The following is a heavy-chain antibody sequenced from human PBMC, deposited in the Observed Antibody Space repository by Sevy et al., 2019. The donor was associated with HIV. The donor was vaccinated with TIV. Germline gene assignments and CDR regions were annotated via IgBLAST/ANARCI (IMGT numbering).Heavy chain of an antibody. J-gene: IGHJ4*02. V-gene: IGHV3-30*03. CDR3: ARRDVNHQYLMDY. Sequence: GGSLRLSCAASGFTFSDYAMHWVRQAPGKGLEWLSYISYDERDIYYLDPVRGRFSVSRDISKRTLFLQMNDLRPEDTAVYYCARRDVNHQYLMDYWGQGILVTVSS. D-gene: IGHD2-8*01. CDR2: ISYDERDI. CDR1: GFTFSDYA.